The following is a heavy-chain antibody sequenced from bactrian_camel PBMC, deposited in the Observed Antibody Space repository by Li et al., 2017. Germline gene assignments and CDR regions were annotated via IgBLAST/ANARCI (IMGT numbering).Heavy chain of an antibody. CDR2: ISTANSRP. V-gene: IGHV3S53*01. CDR1: GNTYSNNC. J-gene: IGHJ4*01. D-gene: IGHD2*01. Sequence: VQLVESGGGSVQAGGSLKLSCRVSGNTYSNNCVGWFRQAPGKEREAVAAISTANSRPYYAESVKGRFAISQDNAKNTVYLQMNSLKPEDTATYYCAADDPRFSGTWCSPVQTFNYLLKGQGTQVTVS.